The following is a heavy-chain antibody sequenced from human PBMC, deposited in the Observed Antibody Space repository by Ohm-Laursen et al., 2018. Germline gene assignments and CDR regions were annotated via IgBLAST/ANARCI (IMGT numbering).Heavy chain of an antibody. CDR2: IKQDGGEK. CDR1: GFTFSDHS. D-gene: IGHD5-12*01. Sequence: SLRLSCAATGFTFSDHSMDWVRQAPGKGLEWVANIKQDGGEKNFADSVKGRFTISRDNAKNSLYLQMNSLRAEDTAVYYCARDVAHGGYGFGMDVWGQGTTVTVSS. CDR3: ARDVAHGGYGFGMDV. V-gene: IGHV3-7*01. J-gene: IGHJ6*02.